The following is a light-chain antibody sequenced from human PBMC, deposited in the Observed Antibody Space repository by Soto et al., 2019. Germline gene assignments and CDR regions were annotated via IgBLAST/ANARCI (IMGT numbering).Light chain of an antibody. J-gene: IGKJ5*01. Sequence: EIVLTQSPGTLSLSPGERATLSCSASQSVSSSYLAWYQQKPGQAPRLLIYGASSRATGIPDRFSGSGPGTDFTLTISRLEPEDFAVYYCQQYGSSSITCGQGTRREIK. CDR1: QSVSSSY. V-gene: IGKV3-20*01. CDR3: QQYGSSSIT. CDR2: GAS.